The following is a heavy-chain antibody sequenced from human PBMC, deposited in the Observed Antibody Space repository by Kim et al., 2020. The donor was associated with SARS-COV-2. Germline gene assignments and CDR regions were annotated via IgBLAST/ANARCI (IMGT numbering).Heavy chain of an antibody. J-gene: IGHJ3*02. CDR1: GLLVRDNY. V-gene: IGHV3-66*01. CDR3: ARYSSDWKESAFDI. Sequence: GGSLRLSCAASGLLVRDNYISWVRQAPGKGLEWVSVLYNGDNAHHAESVKGRFTISRDNSRNTVYLQMKSLRSEDTAVYYCARYSSDWKESAFDIWGQGTMVTVSS. D-gene: IGHD6-19*01. CDR2: LYNGDNA.